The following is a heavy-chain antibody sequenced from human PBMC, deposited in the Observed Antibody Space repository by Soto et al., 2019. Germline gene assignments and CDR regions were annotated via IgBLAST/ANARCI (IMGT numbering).Heavy chain of an antibody. CDR1: GFTVSSNY. D-gene: IGHD6-6*01. CDR2: IYSGGST. J-gene: IGHJ3*02. Sequence: PGGSLRLSCAASGFTVSSNYMSWVRQAPGKGLEWVSVIYSGGSTYYADSVKGRFTISRDNSKNTLYLQINSLRAEDTAVYYCARVPPLEYSSSSDAFDIWGQGTMVTVSS. CDR3: ARVPPLEYSSSSDAFDI. V-gene: IGHV3-66*01.